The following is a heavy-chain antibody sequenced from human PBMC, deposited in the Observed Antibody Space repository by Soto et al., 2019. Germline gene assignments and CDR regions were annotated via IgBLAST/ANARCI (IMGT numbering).Heavy chain of an antibody. V-gene: IGHV3-13*01. CDR1: GFTLSNYD. D-gene: IGHD2-15*01. CDR3: SKGLHSAAGYYYMCV. Sequence: EVQLVESGGGLVQPGGSLRLSCAGSGFTLSNYDMHWVRQATGKGLEWVAALSYAGDAYYPGSVKSRFTDSRESAKNSSDLQMNSLTADATAVYYCSKGLHSAAGYYYMCVWGKGTTVTVAS. CDR2: LSYAGDA. J-gene: IGHJ6*03.